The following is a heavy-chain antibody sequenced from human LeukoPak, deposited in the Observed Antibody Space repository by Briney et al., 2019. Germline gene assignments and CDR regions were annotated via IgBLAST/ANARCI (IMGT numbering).Heavy chain of an antibody. J-gene: IGHJ1*01. Sequence: NPSQTLSLTCTVSGGSISNVGYYWTWIRQHPGKGLEWIGYIYYSGSTFYNPSLRSRITISADTSKNEFSLTLSSVTAADTAVYYCASAYYYDGSGYYYQYLHHWGQGTLVTVSS. V-gene: IGHV4-31*03. CDR2: IYYSGST. D-gene: IGHD3-22*01. CDR3: ASAYYYDGSGYYYQYLHH. CDR1: GGSISNVGYY.